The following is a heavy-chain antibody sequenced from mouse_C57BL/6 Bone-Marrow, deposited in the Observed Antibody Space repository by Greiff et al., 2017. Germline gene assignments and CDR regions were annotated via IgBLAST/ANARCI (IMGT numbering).Heavy chain of an antibody. CDR2: IDPNSGGT. D-gene: IGHD2-3*01. J-gene: IGHJ2*01. V-gene: IGHV1-72*01. CDR1: GYTFTSYW. CDR3: ARARWLLDY. Sequence: QQSCKASGYTFTSYWMHWVKQRPGRGLEWIGRIDPNSGGTKYNEKFKSKATLTVDKPSSTAYMQLSSLTSEDSAVYYCARARWLLDYWGQGTTLTVSS.